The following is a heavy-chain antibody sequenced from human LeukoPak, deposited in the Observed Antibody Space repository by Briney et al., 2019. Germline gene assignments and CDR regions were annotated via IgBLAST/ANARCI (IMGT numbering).Heavy chain of an antibody. Sequence: PGGSLRLSCAASGFTFSSYAMSWVRQAPGKGLEWVSAISGSGGSTYYADSVKGRFTISRDNAKNSLSLQMNSLRAEDTAVYYCARDESVWGGFHYWGQGTLVTVSS. J-gene: IGHJ4*02. CDR2: ISGSGGST. CDR3: ARDESVWGGFHY. D-gene: IGHD3-16*01. CDR1: GFTFSSYA. V-gene: IGHV3-23*01.